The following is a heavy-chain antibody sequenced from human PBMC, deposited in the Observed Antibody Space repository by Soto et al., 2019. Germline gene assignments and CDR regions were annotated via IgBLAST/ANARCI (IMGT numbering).Heavy chain of an antibody. CDR3: AKRTDCSGGSFYPDY. Sequence: PGGSLRLSCAASGFTFSSYARSWVRQAPGKGLEWVSAISGSGGSTYYADSVKGRFTISRDNSRNTLYLQMNSLRAEDTAVYYCAKRTDCSGGSFYPDYWGQGTMVTVYS. CDR2: ISGSGGST. J-gene: IGHJ4*02. V-gene: IGHV3-23*01. D-gene: IGHD2-15*01. CDR1: GFTFSSYA.